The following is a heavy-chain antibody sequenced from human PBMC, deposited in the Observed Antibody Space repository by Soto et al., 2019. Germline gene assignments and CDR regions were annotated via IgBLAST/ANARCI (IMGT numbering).Heavy chain of an antibody. D-gene: IGHD1-7*01. CDR1: GFTFSSYD. Sequence: EVPLAESGGGMVQPGGSQRLSCVASGFTFSSYDMHWVRQAPGKGLEYVSSISSNGGTTYYGNSVKGRFTISRDNSKNTLYLQMGSLRAEDMAVYYCVRRVSGNYDYWGQGTLVTVSS. J-gene: IGHJ4*02. CDR2: ISSNGGTT. CDR3: VRRVSGNYDY. V-gene: IGHV3-64*01.